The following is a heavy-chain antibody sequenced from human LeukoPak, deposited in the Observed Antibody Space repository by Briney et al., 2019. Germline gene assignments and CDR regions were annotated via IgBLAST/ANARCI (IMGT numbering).Heavy chain of an antibody. V-gene: IGHV3-23*01. CDR1: GFTFYSYT. J-gene: IGHJ3*02. CDR3: TKGALRGSSAPGASDI. Sequence: SGGSLRLSCAASGFTFYSYTMTWVRQGPGKGLEWVSTISNSCGTTYYADSVKGRFTISRDNAKNTLYLQMRSLRAEDTAMYYCTKGALRGSSAPGASDIWGQGTMVTVSS. CDR2: ISNSCGTT. D-gene: IGHD5-18*01.